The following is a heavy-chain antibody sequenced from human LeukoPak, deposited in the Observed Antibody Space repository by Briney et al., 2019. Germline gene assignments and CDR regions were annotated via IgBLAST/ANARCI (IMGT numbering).Heavy chain of an antibody. CDR3: ARDRERAFDI. V-gene: IGHV4-59*01. D-gene: IGHD1-26*01. Sequence: PSETLSLTCTVSGGSISGYYWSWIRQPPGKGLEGVGYISYSGSTNYNPSLKSRVTISVDTSKNQFSLKLSSVTAADTAVYYCARDRERAFDIWGQGTLVTVSS. CDR1: GGSISGYY. CDR2: ISYSGST. J-gene: IGHJ3*02.